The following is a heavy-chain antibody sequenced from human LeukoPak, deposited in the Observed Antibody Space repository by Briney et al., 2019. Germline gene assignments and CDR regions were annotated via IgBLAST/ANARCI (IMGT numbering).Heavy chain of an antibody. V-gene: IGHV4-31*03. Sequence: SETLSLTCTVSGGSISSGGYYWSWIRQHPGKGLEWIGYIYYSGSTYYNPPLKSRVTISVDTSKNQFSLKLSSVTAADTAVYYCARDFRYSSGYFDYWGQGTLVTVSS. D-gene: IGHD3-22*01. CDR2: IYYSGST. J-gene: IGHJ4*02. CDR3: ARDFRYSSGYFDY. CDR1: GGSISSGGYY.